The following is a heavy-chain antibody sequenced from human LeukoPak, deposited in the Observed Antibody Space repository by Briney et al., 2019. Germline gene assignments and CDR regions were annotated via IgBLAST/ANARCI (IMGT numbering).Heavy chain of an antibody. V-gene: IGHV4-38-2*01. D-gene: IGHD2-2*01. J-gene: IGHJ3*02. CDR1: GYSISSSYY. CDR3: ASAVVPAAAFDI. Sequence: SETLSLTCAVSGYSISSSYYWGWIRQPPGKGLEWIGSIYHSGSTYYNPSLKSRVTISVDTSKNQFSLKLSSVTAADTAVYYCASAVVPAAAFDIWGQGTMVTVSS. CDR2: IYHSGST.